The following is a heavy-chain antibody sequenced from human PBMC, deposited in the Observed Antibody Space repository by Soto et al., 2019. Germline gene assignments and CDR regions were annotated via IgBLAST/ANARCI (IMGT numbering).Heavy chain of an antibody. CDR2: IIPIFGTA. V-gene: IGHV1-69*13. CDR1: GYTFTSYG. J-gene: IGHJ4*02. D-gene: IGHD2-15*01. Sequence: ASVKVSFKASGYTFTSYGISWVRQAPGQGLEWMGGIIPIFGTANYAQKFQGRVTITADESTSTAYMELSSLRSEDTAVYYCARESRYCSGGSCYFLPGIDYWGQGTLVTVSS. CDR3: ARESRYCSGGSCYFLPGIDY.